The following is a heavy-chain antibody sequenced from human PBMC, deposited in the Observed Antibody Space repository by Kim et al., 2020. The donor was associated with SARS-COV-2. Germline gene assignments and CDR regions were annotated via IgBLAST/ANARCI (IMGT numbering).Heavy chain of an antibody. CDR3: ARGRDHYYDSSGYPY. D-gene: IGHD3-22*01. Sequence: SETLSLTCTVSGGSISSYYWSWIRQPPGKGLEWIGYIYYSGSTNYNPSLESRVTISIDTSKNQFSLKLSSVTAAETAVYYCARGRDHYYDSSGYPYWGQG. J-gene: IGHJ4*02. CDR1: GGSISSYY. V-gene: IGHV4-59*01. CDR2: IYYSGST.